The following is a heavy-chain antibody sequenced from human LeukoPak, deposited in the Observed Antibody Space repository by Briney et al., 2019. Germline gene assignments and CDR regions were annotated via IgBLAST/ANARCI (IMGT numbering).Heavy chain of an antibody. V-gene: IGHV4-39*01. J-gene: IGHJ5*02. CDR1: GGPISSSTNY. Sequence: SETLSLTCTVSGGPISSSTNYWGWIRQPPGKGLEWIGSIYYSGSTYYNPPLKSRVTISVDTSKNQFSLKLSSVTAADTAVYYCARWPRYNWNYFPNWFDPWGQGTLVTVSS. D-gene: IGHD1-7*01. CDR2: IYYSGST. CDR3: ARWPRYNWNYFPNWFDP.